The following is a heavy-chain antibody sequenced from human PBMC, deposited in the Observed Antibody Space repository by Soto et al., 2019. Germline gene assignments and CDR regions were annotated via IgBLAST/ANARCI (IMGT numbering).Heavy chain of an antibody. Sequence: XETLCITCSVSGCSMSYNSYYWGWIRQPPGKGLEWVGGIFYTGTTYYSPSLKDRVTISVDTSKNSFSLNLTSVTAADTAVYFCARLVVVAPVANDWGQGTLVTVSS. CDR3: ARLVVVAPVAND. CDR1: GCSMSYNSYY. D-gene: IGHD2-2*01. CDR2: IFYTGTT. J-gene: IGHJ4*02. V-gene: IGHV4-39*02.